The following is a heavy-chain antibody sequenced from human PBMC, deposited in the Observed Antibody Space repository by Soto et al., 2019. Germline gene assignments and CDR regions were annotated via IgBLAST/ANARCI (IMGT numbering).Heavy chain of an antibody. J-gene: IGHJ6*02. Sequence: GGSLRLSCAASGFTFSSYAMSWVRQAPGKGLEWVSAISGSGGSTYYADSVKGRFTISRDNSKNTLYLQMNSLRAEDTAVYYCAKGRITMVRGVSLYGMDVWGQGTTVTVSS. V-gene: IGHV3-23*01. D-gene: IGHD3-10*01. CDR1: GFTFSSYA. CDR3: AKGRITMVRGVSLYGMDV. CDR2: ISGSGGST.